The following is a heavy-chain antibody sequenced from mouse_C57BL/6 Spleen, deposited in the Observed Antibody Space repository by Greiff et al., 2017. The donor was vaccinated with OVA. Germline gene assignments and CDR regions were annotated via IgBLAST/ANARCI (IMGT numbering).Heavy chain of an antibody. V-gene: IGHV14-4*01. Sequence: EVQLVESGAELVRPGASVKLSCTASGFNIKDDYMHWVKQRPEQGLEWIGWIDPENGDTEYASKFQGKATITADTSSNTAYLQLSSLTSEDTAVYYCTTAQATDYWGQGTTLTVSS. D-gene: IGHD3-2*02. CDR1: GFNIKDDY. CDR3: TTAQATDY. CDR2: IDPENGDT. J-gene: IGHJ2*01.